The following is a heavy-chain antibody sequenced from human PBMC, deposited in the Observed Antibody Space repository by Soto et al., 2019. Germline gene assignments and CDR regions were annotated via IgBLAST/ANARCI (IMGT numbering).Heavy chain of an antibody. CDR2: INVKNGLT. Sequence: GASVKVSCKTSGLTLSNYYFHWVRQAPGQGHEWVGRINVKNGLTKESQKFQGRVTLTRDTSTSTLFLELSGLRPDDTAVYYCARVEAYFYANPNYDLDYWARGTSVTVSS. D-gene: IGHD3-16*01. V-gene: IGHV1-2*02. CDR3: ARVEAYFYANPNYDLDY. J-gene: IGHJ4*02. CDR1: GLTLSNYY.